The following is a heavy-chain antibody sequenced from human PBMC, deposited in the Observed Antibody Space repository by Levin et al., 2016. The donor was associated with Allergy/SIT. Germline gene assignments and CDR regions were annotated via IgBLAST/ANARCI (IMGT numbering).Heavy chain of an antibody. CDR2: INSNGDST. CDR3: ARDLGDGYNFMFYYYYAMDV. J-gene: IGHJ6*02. Sequence: VRQAPGKGLEYVSAINSNGDSTYYANSVKGRFTISRDNSKNTLFLQMGSLRADDMAVYYCARDLGDGYNFMFYYYYAMDVWGQGTTVTVSS. D-gene: IGHD5-24*01. V-gene: IGHV3-64*01.